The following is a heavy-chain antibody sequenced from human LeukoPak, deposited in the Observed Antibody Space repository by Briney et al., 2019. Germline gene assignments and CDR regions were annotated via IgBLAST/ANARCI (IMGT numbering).Heavy chain of an antibody. CDR1: GYTFGTSG. Sequence: ASVKVSCKASGYTFGTSGITWVRQAPGQGLEWMGWISGNNGNTDYVKKFQGRVTMTRDTSTSTVYMELRNLKSDDTAVYFCARKPPYYDSDGPRWALDVWGQGTMVTVSS. D-gene: IGHD3-22*01. CDR2: ISGNNGNT. CDR3: ARKPPYYDSDGPRWALDV. J-gene: IGHJ3*01. V-gene: IGHV1-18*01.